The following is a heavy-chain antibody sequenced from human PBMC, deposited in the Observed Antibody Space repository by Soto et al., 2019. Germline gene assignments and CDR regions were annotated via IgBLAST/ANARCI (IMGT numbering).Heavy chain of an antibody. CDR2: IYYSGST. CDR1: GGSISSGGYY. CDR3: ARAYYDSSGYYYGEGFDY. J-gene: IGHJ4*02. D-gene: IGHD3-22*01. Sequence: SETLSLTCTVSGGSISSGGYYWSWIRQHPGKGLEWIGYIYYSGSTYYNPSLKSRVTISVDTSKNQFSLKLSSVTAADTAVYYCARAYYDSSGYYYGEGFDYWGQGTLVTVSS. V-gene: IGHV4-31*03.